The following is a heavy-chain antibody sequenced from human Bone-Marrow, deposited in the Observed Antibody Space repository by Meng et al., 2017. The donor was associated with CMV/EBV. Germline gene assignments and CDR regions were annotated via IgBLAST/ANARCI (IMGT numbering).Heavy chain of an antibody. J-gene: IGHJ6*02. D-gene: IGHD2-2*01. CDR2: IYYSGST. Sequence: SETLSLTCTVSGGSISSYYWSWIRQPPGKGLEWIGYIYYSGSTNYNPSLKSRVTISVDTSKNQFSLKLSSVTAADTAVYYCARDTHIVVVPAAIYYYYGMDGWGQGTTVTVSS. CDR1: GGSISSYY. CDR3: ARDTHIVVVPAAIYYYYGMDG. V-gene: IGHV4-59*01.